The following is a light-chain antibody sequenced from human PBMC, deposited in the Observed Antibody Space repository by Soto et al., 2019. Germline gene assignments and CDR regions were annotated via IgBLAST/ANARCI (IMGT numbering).Light chain of an antibody. CDR2: EVS. J-gene: IGKJ1*01. V-gene: IGKV2D-29*01. CDR3: MQSVQLPWT. Sequence: DIVMTQTPLSLSVTPGQPASISCKSSQSLLHIDGKTYLSWYLQRPGQPPQFMIYEVSSRFVGVPERCSGSASGTDFTLKISRVEAEDVGVYYCMQSVQLPWTFGQGTKVEIK. CDR1: QSLLHIDGKTY.